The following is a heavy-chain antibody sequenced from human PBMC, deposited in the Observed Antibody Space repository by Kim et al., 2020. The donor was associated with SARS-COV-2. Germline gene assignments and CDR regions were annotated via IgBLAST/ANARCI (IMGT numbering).Heavy chain of an antibody. CDR3: ARPRGYSGYYGAFDI. CDR1: GYSFTSYW. J-gene: IGHJ3*02. V-gene: IGHV5-51*01. Sequence: GESLKISCKGSGYSFTSYWIGWVRQMPGKGLEWMGIIYPGDSDTRYSPSFQGQVTISADKSISTAYLQWSSLKASDTAMYYCARPRGYSGYYGAFDIWGQGTMVTVSS. D-gene: IGHD5-12*01. CDR2: IYPGDSDT.